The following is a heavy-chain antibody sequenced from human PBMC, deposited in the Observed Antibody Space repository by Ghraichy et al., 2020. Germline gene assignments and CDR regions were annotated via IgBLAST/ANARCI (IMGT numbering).Heavy chain of an antibody. CDR2: IYSGGTT. Sequence: LTCAASGLTVSRSFMSWVRQAPGKGLEWVSVIYSGGTTYYADPVKGRFNISRDNSKNTVYLQMSSLRAEDTAIYYCASHPFSIAVAGLYWSQGSLVTVSS. J-gene: IGHJ4*02. V-gene: IGHV3-53*01. CDR1: GLTVSRSF. D-gene: IGHD6-19*01. CDR3: ASHPFSIAVAGLY.